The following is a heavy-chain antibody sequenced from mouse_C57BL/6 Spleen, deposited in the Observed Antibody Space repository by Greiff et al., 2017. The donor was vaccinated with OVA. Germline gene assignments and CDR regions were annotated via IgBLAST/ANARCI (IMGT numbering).Heavy chain of an antibody. CDR2: INPSSGYT. V-gene: IGHV1-4*01. CDR3: ARENYYGSSYPGDY. Sequence: VQLQQSGAELARPGASVKMSCKASGYTFTSYTMHWVKQRPGQGLEWIGYINPSSGYTKYNQKIKDKATLTADKSSSTAYMQLSSLTSEDSAVYYCARENYYGSSYPGDYWGQGTTLTVSS. D-gene: IGHD1-1*01. J-gene: IGHJ2*01. CDR1: GYTFTSYT.